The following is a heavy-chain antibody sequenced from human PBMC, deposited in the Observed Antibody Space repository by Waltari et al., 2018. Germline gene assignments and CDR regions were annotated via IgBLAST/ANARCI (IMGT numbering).Heavy chain of an antibody. CDR3: ASGHYTAMVNDY. CDR2: INPNSGGT. J-gene: IGHJ4*02. D-gene: IGHD5-18*01. CDR1: GYTFTGYH. V-gene: IGHV1-2*06. Sequence: QVPLVQSGAEVKKPGASVKVSCKASGYTFTGYHMTWLRQAPGQGLEGMGRINPNSGGTNYAQKFQGRVTMTSDTSISTAYMELSRLRSDDTAVYYCASGHYTAMVNDYWGQGTLVTVSS.